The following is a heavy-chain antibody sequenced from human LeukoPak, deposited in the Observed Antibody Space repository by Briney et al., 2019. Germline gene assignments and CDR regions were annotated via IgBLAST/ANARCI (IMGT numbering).Heavy chain of an antibody. CDR1: GGSISSGDYY. D-gene: IGHD1-1*01. CDR3: ARVDRGNDVFDY. V-gene: IGHV4-30-4*01. CDR2: IYYSGST. Sequence: TSQTLSLTCTVSGGSISSGDYYWSWIRQPPGKGLEWIGYIYYSGSTYYNPSLKSRVTISVDTSKNQFSLKLSSVTAADTAVYYCARVDRGNDVFDYWGQGTLVTVSS. J-gene: IGHJ4*02.